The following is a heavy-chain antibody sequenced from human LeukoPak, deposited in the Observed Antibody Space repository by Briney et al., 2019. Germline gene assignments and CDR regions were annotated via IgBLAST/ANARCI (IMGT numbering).Heavy chain of an antibody. CDR1: GFTVSSNY. D-gene: IGHD4-17*01. V-gene: IGHV3-21*01. Sequence: GGSLRLSCAASGFTVSSNYMSWVRQAPGKGLEWVSSISSSTSHIHYADSVKGRFTISRDTAKNLLFLQMNSLRAEDTAVYYCARDRADDGFDYWGQGTLVTVSS. J-gene: IGHJ4*02. CDR2: ISSSTSHI. CDR3: ARDRADDGFDY.